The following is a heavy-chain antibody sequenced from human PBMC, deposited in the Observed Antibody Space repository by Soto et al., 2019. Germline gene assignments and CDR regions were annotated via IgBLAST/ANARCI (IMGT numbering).Heavy chain of an antibody. D-gene: IGHD6-13*01. J-gene: IGHJ4*02. CDR2: INAGNGNT. CDR3: ARASSWFVTDY. Sequence: QVQPVQSGAEVKKPGASVKVSCKASGYTFTNYAMHWVRQAPGQRLEWMGWINAGNGNTKYSQKFQGRVTITRDTSASIAYRELSSLRSEYTSVYDCARASSWFVTDYWGQGTLVTVSS. V-gene: IGHV1-3*01. CDR1: GYTFTNYA.